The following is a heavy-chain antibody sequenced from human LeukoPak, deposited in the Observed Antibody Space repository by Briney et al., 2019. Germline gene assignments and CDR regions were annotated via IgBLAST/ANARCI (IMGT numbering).Heavy chain of an antibody. Sequence: QTGGSLRLSCAASGFTFSSYAMSWVHQAPGKGLEWVSAISGSGGSTYYADSVKGRFTISRDNSKNTLYLQMNSLRAEDTAVYYCAKDSSSWPDAFDIWGQGTMVTVSS. D-gene: IGHD6-13*01. CDR1: GFTFSSYA. V-gene: IGHV3-23*01. CDR3: AKDSSSWPDAFDI. CDR2: ISGSGGST. J-gene: IGHJ3*02.